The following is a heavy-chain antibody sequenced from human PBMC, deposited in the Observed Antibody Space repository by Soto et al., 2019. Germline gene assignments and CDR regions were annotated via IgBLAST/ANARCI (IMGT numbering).Heavy chain of an antibody. CDR3: ARDKLSYDSSGYYGY. CDR1: GFSFNNYG. Sequence: GGSLRLSCAASGFSFNNYGIHWVRQAPGKGLEWVAVIWYDGSNKYYADSVKGRFTISRDISKSTVYLQMNSVRAEDTAVYFCARDKLSYDSSGYYGYWGQGTLVTVSS. V-gene: IGHV3-33*01. CDR2: IWYDGSNK. D-gene: IGHD3-22*01. J-gene: IGHJ4*02.